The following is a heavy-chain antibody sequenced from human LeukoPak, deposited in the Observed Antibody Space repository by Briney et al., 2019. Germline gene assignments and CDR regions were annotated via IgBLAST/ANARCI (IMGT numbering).Heavy chain of an antibody. Sequence: PGGSLRLSCAASGFTLGSYAMGWVRQAPGKGLEWVSAISGSGGSTYYADSVKGRFTISRDNSKNTLYLQMNSLRAEDTAVYYCAKDQGWYERGAWFDPWGQGTLVTVSS. D-gene: IGHD6-19*01. CDR3: AKDQGWYERGAWFDP. V-gene: IGHV3-23*01. CDR1: GFTLGSYA. CDR2: ISGSGGST. J-gene: IGHJ5*02.